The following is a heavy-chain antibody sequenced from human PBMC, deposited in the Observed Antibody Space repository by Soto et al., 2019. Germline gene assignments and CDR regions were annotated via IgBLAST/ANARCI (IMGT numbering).Heavy chain of an antibody. Sequence: QVQLVQSGAEVKKPGSSVKVSCKASGGTFSSLAISWVRQAPGQGLEWMGGLVPVFGTANYAQKFQDRVTITAVKSTSTAYRVLSSLRSEDMAVYYCARSPGVVDYWGQGTLFTVSS. CDR3: ARSPGVVDY. J-gene: IGHJ4*02. D-gene: IGHD3-10*01. CDR2: LVPVFGTA. CDR1: GGTFSSLA. V-gene: IGHV1-69*06.